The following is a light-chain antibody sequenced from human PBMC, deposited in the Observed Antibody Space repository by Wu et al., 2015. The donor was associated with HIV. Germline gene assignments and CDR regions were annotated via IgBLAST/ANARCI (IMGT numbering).Light chain of an antibody. CDR3: QQYSTSPLT. CDR1: QSVSSSY. J-gene: IGKJ4*01. V-gene: IGKV3-20*01. CDR2: AAS. Sequence: EIVLTQSPGTLSLSPGERATLSCRASQSVSSSYFAWYQQKPGQAPSLLIYAASRRPAGIPDRISGSGSGTDFTLTVSRLEPEDSAVYYCQQYSTSPLTFGGGTKVEIK.